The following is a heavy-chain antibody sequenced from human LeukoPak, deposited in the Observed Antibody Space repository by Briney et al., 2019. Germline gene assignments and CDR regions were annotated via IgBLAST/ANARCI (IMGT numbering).Heavy chain of an antibody. CDR1: GYTFSDYY. D-gene: IGHD3-22*01. CDR3: ARATIADSSTYYIDY. V-gene: IGHV1-2*02. CDR2: INPNSGGT. J-gene: IGHJ4*02. Sequence: GASVKVSFKASGYTFSDYYMHWVRQAPGQGLEWMGWINPNSGGTNYAQKFQGRVTMTRDMSISTAYMEVSRLTSDGTAVYYCARATIADSSTYYIDYWGLGTLVTVSS.